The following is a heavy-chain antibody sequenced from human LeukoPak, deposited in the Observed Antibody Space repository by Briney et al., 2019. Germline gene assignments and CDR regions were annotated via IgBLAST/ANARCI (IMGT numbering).Heavy chain of an antibody. CDR2: INPNSGAT. CDR3: AVGSQGGYRQIDY. D-gene: IGHD5-18*01. Sequence: GASVKVSCKASGFIFTGYYLHWVRQAPGQGLEWVGWINPNSGATNYAQKFQGRVTITADKSTSTAYMELSSLRSEDTAVYYCAVGSQGGYRQIDYWGQGTLVTVSS. V-gene: IGHV1-2*02. J-gene: IGHJ4*02. CDR1: GFIFTGYY.